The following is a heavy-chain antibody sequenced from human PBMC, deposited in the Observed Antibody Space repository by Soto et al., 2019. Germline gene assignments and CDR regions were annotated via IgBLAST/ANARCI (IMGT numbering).Heavy chain of an antibody. CDR2: IYDGGTT. CDR3: ARVPFVDKIDY. Sequence: PSETVSLTCTVSGGSTSSAADCWSWIHQSPDKGLEWIGHIYDGGTTYSSPSLKGRVTISADTSETQFSPKLSSVSAADTAVYFCARVPFVDKIDYWSRGIQVTVSS. CDR1: GGSTSSAADC. V-gene: IGHV4-30-4*01. J-gene: IGHJ4*02. D-gene: IGHD2-21*01.